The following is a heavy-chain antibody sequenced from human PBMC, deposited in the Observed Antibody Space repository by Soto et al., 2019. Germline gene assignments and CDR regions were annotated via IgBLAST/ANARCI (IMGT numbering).Heavy chain of an antibody. CDR3: ARDLGSVCSSTSCCTFGYYGMDV. Sequence: SETLSLTCTVSGGSISSYYWSWIRQPPGKGLEWIGYTYYSGSTNYNPSLKSRVTISVDTSKNQFSLKLSSVTAADTAVYYCARDLGSVCSSTSCCTFGYYGMDVWGQGTTVTVSS. J-gene: IGHJ6*02. V-gene: IGHV4-59*01. CDR2: TYYSGST. CDR1: GGSISSYY. D-gene: IGHD2-2*02.